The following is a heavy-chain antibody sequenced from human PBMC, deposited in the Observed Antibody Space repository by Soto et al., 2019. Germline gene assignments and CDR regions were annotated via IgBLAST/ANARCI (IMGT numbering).Heavy chain of an antibody. Sequence: RRLSFAASGLMFNTYAMTWVRQAPGKGLEWVATITSTGGGTYYADSVKGRFTISRDNSNNRLYLQMYSLRADDTAVYFCANRPRYYNMDVWGPGTTGTVSS. CDR2: ITSTGGGT. CDR3: ANRPRYYNMDV. CDR1: GLMFNTYA. J-gene: IGHJ6*02. V-gene: IGHV3-23*01.